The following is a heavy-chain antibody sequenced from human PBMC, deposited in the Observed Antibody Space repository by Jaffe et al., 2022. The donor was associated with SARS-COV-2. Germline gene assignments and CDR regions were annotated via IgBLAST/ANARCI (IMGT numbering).Heavy chain of an antibody. CDR1: GGSISSYY. J-gene: IGHJ2*01. Sequence: QVQLQESGPGLVKPSETLSLTCTVSGGSISSYYWSWIRQPPGKGLEWIGYIYYSGSTNYNPSLKSRVTISVDTSKNQFSLKLSSVTAADTAVYYCARKARELGYDWYFDLWGRGTLVTVSS. CDR2: IYYSGST. D-gene: IGHD1-26*01. CDR3: ARKARELGYDWYFDL. V-gene: IGHV4-59*08.